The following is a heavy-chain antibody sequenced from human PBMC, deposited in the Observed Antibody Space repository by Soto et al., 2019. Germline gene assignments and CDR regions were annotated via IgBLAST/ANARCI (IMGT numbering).Heavy chain of an antibody. CDR1: GVAISDHY. J-gene: IGHJ4*02. D-gene: IGHD3-22*01. CDR2: SRDKPQGYST. Sequence: GGTLRLPCTDSGVAISDHYIYGVRQAPGKGLEWVGRSRDKPQGYSTTYAASVKGRFTTSRDESKNSAYLQMNSLKTEDTAVYYCVRATFFSDSSGYTRCLDYWGQGTLVTVSS. CDR3: VRATFFSDSSGYTRCLDY. V-gene: IGHV3-72*01.